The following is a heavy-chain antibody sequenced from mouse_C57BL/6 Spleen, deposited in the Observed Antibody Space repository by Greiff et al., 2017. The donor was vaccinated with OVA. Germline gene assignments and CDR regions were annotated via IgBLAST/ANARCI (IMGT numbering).Heavy chain of an antibody. CDR1: GYSITSGYY. CDR2: ISYDGSN. Sequence: ESGPGLVKPSQSLSLTCSVTGYSITSGYYWNWIRQFPGNKLEWMGYISYDGSNNYNPSLKNRISITRDTSKNQFFLKLNSVTTEDTATYYCAHISNWYFDVWGTGTTVTVSS. V-gene: IGHV3-6*01. J-gene: IGHJ1*03. CDR3: AHISNWYFDV.